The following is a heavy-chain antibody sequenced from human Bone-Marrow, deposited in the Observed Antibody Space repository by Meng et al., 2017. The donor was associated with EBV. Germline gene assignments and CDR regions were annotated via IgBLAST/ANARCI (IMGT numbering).Heavy chain of an antibody. CDR2: LIPMVGAP. J-gene: IGHJ4*02. D-gene: IGHD3-10*01. Sequence: LQLGSQGRKPGSSVKVSCRTSGGTFRSDAVSWVRQAPGQGLEWMGGLIPMVGAPHYAQKFQGRVTIIADESTSTHSMELNSLRSEDTAMYYCASESGRGFTPDYWGQGTLVTVSS. CDR3: ASESGRGFTPDY. CDR1: GGTFRSDA. V-gene: IGHV1-69*01.